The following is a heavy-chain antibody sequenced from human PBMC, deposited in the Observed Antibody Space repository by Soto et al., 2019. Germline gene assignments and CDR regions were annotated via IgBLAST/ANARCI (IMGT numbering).Heavy chain of an antibody. J-gene: IGHJ5*02. CDR3: ATAGDWNCATGFDP. CDR2: IYYSGST. V-gene: IGHV4-30-4*01. CDR1: GGSISSGDYY. Sequence: QVQLQESGPGLVKPSQTLSLTCTVSGGSISSGDYYWSWIRQPPGKGLEWIGYIYYSGSTYYNPSLKSRVTRSVDTSKNQFSLKLSSVTGADTAVYYCATAGDWNCATGFDPWGQGTLVTVSS. D-gene: IGHD1-7*01.